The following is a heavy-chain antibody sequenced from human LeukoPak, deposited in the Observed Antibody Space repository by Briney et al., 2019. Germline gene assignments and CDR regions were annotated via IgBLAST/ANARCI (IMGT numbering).Heavy chain of an antibody. CDR1: GHTFTSYY. V-gene: IGHV1-46*01. CDR3: ARGSSSWEYFDL. CDR2: VNPSGGST. Sequence: ASVKVSCKASGHTFTSYYMHWVRQAPGQGLEWMGIVNPSGGSTTYAQKFQGRVTMTTDTSTRTAYMELRSLRSDDTAVYYCARGSSSWEYFDLWGRGTLVTVSS. J-gene: IGHJ2*01. D-gene: IGHD6-13*01.